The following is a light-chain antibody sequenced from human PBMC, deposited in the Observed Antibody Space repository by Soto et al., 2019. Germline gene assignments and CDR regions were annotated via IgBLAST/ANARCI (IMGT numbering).Light chain of an antibody. CDR1: SSNIGAGYA. CDR2: GNT. CDR3: QSYDSSLSASYV. Sequence: QSVLPKTPSVSGAPGQRVTISCTGSSSNIGAGYAVHWYQQLPGKAPKLLIYGNTNRPSGVPDRFSGSKSGTSASLAITGLQAEDEADYYCQSYDSSLSASYVFGGGTKVTVL. V-gene: IGLV1-40*01. J-gene: IGLJ1*01.